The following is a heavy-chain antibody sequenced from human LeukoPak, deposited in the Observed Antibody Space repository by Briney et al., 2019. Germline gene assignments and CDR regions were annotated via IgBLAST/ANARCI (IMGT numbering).Heavy chain of an antibody. Sequence: SQTLSLTCTVSGGSIRSGSYYWGWIRQPPGKGLEWIGSIYYSGSTYYNPSLKSRVTISVDTSKNQFSLKLSSVTAADTAVYYCARQLGDGDDFWSGYYPVLPFDYWGQGTLVTVSS. CDR2: IYYSGST. V-gene: IGHV4-39*01. CDR1: GGSIRSGSYY. J-gene: IGHJ4*02. CDR3: ARQLGDGDDFWSGYYPVLPFDY. D-gene: IGHD3-3*01.